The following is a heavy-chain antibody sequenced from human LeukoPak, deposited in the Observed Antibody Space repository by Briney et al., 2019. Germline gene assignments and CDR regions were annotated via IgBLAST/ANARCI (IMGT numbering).Heavy chain of an antibody. CDR1: GYTFTGYY. Sequence: ASVTVSCKASGYTFTGYYMHWVRQAPGQGLEWMGWINPNSGGTNYAQKFQGRVTMTRDTSISTAYMELSRLRSDDTVVYYCARVGVVRGVLDYWGQGTLVTVSS. CDR3: ARVGVVRGVLDY. D-gene: IGHD3-10*01. CDR2: INPNSGGT. J-gene: IGHJ4*02. V-gene: IGHV1-2*02.